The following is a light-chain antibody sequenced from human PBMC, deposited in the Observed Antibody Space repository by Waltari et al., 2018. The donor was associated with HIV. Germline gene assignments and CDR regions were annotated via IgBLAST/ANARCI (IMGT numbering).Light chain of an antibody. J-gene: IGKJ2*01. CDR1: ENMTSQY. CDR3: QQYAASPYT. V-gene: IGKV3-20*01. CDR2: GAS. Sequence: EIMLTQSPATLSLSPGETANVSCRASENMTSQYLAWYQQKSGQAPRLLLFGASTRNPGVPERFGGAGSGADFTLTVSRLEPEDFALYFCQQYAASPYTFGQGT.